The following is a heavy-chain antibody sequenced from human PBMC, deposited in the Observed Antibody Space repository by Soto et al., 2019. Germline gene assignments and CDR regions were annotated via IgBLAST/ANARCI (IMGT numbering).Heavy chain of an antibody. D-gene: IGHD4-4*01. CDR3: ATRAGTVTT. CDR1: GDSINNSNW. CDR2: VFHSGDT. V-gene: IGHV4-4*02. J-gene: IGHJ4*02. Sequence: QVQLQESGPGLVKPSGTLSLTCAVSGDSINNSNWWTWVRQPPGKGLEWIGEVFHSGDTNYNPSLKSRLTVSTDKSRNQFSVQLNSVTAADTAVYYCATRAGTVTTWGQGILVTVSS.